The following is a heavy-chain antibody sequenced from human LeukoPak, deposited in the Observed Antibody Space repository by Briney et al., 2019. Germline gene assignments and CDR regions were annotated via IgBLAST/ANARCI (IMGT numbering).Heavy chain of an antibody. CDR1: GFTFSSYS. J-gene: IGHJ3*02. CDR3: ARDYYDSSGYFPNAFDI. CDR2: ISSSSSYI. D-gene: IGHD3-22*01. Sequence: GGSLRLSCAASGFTFSSYSMNWVRQAPGKGLEWVSSISSSSSYIYYADSVKGRFTISRDNAKNSLYLQMNSLRAEDTAVYYCARDYYDSSGYFPNAFDIWGQGTMVTVSS. V-gene: IGHV3-21*01.